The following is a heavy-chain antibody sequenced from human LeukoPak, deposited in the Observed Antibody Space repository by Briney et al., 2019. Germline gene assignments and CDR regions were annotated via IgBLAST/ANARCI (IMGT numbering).Heavy chain of an antibody. Sequence: SQTLSLTCAVPGGSISSGGYSWSWIRQPPGKGLEWIGYIYHSGSTYYNPSLKSRVTISVDRSKNQFSLKLSSVTAADTAVYYCAREHRREAVTTVFDYWGQGTLVTVSS. CDR1: GGSISSGGYS. V-gene: IGHV4-30-2*01. D-gene: IGHD4-11*01. CDR2: IYHSGST. J-gene: IGHJ4*02. CDR3: AREHRREAVTTVFDY.